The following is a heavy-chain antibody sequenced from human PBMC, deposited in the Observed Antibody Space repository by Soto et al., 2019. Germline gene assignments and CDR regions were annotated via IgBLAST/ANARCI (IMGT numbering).Heavy chain of an antibody. CDR3: AKDMPDCSGGTCYSHYYGMDV. D-gene: IGHD2-15*01. Sequence: GGSLRLSCVASGFTFEDYGMHWVRQAPGKGLEWVSGISRKSDNIEYADSVKGRFTISRDNAKNSLYLQMNSLRPEDTALYYCAKDMPDCSGGTCYSHYYGMDVWGQGTTVTVSS. V-gene: IGHV3-9*01. CDR1: GFTFEDYG. J-gene: IGHJ6*02. CDR2: ISRKSDNI.